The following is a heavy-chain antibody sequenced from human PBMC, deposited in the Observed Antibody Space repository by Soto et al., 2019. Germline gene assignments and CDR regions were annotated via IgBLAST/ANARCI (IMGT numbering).Heavy chain of an antibody. CDR3: ARYSGKYQGPIDY. D-gene: IGHD1-26*01. V-gene: IGHV3-30*03. J-gene: IGHJ4*02. Sequence: QVQLVESGGGVVQPGRSLRLSCAASGFTFSHYGIHWVRQAPGKGLEWLAVISYDGSNKHYADSVKGRFTVSRDNSKNTLYLQMNSLRAEDTAVYFCARYSGKYQGPIDYWGQGNRVTGSS. CDR2: ISYDGSNK. CDR1: GFTFSHYG.